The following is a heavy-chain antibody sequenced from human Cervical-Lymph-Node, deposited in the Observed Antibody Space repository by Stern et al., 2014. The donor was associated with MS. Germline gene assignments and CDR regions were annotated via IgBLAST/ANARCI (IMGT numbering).Heavy chain of an antibody. CDR2: ISWNSGSI. CDR1: GFTFDDYA. V-gene: IGHV3-9*01. J-gene: IGHJ4*02. Sequence: VQLVESGGGLVQPGRSLRLSCGASGFTFDDYAMHWVRQTPGKGLEWVSGISWNSGSIDYADSVKGRFTISRDNAKNSLYLQMNSLRAEDTALYYCAKDIAPLSYYFDYWGQGTLVTVSS. D-gene: IGHD6-6*01. CDR3: AKDIAPLSYYFDY.